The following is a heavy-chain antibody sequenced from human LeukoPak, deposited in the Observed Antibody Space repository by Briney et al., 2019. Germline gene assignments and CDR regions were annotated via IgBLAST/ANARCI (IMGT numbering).Heavy chain of an antibody. D-gene: IGHD3-10*01. CDR1: GFTFEGYG. CDR3: ARDYGSGSYYNGIDY. J-gene: IGHJ4*02. V-gene: IGHV3-20*03. CDR2: INWNGGTT. Sequence: GGSLRLSFPASGFTFEGYGMSWVGQAPGKGLKWVSYINWNGGTTDYADSVKGRFTISRDNAMRSLYLQMNSLRAEDTALYYCARDYGSGSYYNGIDYWGQGTLVSVSS.